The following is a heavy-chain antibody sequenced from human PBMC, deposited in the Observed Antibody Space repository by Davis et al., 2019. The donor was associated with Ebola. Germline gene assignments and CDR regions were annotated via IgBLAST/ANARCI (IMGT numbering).Heavy chain of an antibody. D-gene: IGHD3-3*01. Sequence: GESLKISCEASGFTFSNYGMHWVRQAPGKGLEWVAVISYDGSNKFYAVSVKGRFTISRDNSKNTLSLQMNSLRDEDTAVYYCANSDPTDYDFWSGPDYWGQGTLVTVSS. V-gene: IGHV3-30*18. J-gene: IGHJ4*02. CDR2: ISYDGSNK. CDR1: GFTFSNYG. CDR3: ANSDPTDYDFWSGPDY.